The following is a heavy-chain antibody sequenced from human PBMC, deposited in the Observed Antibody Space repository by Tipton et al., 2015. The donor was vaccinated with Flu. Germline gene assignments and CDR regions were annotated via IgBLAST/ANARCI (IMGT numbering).Heavy chain of an antibody. D-gene: IGHD4-11*01. CDR1: GDSIRSYY. CDR3: ARRDYSNYVSDPKSCFDP. CDR2: IYDSGTT. J-gene: IGHJ5*02. Sequence: TLSLTCIVSGDSIRSYYWSWIRQSPGKGLEWIGYIYDSGTTDSNPSLKSRVTISVDTSKNRFSLKLTSVTAADTAVYYCARRDYSNYVSDPKSCFDPWGQGILVTVSS. V-gene: IGHV4-59*08.